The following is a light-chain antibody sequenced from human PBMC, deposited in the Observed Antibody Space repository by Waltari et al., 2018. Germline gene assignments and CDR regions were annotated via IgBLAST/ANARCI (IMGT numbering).Light chain of an antibody. Sequence: EIVLTQSPATLSLSPGETATLSCRASQTIRTYLGWYLQKPGQAPRLLLFDASSRATGIPAKFRGTGSGTDFTLTVSDLEPEDFGIYYCQQRSIWPYTFGQGTRLEIK. CDR3: QQRSIWPYT. CDR2: DAS. V-gene: IGKV3-11*01. J-gene: IGKJ2*01. CDR1: QTIRTY.